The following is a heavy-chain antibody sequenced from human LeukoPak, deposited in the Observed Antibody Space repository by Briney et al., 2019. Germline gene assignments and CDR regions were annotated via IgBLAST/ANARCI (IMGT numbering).Heavy chain of an antibody. J-gene: IGHJ4*02. D-gene: IGHD2-2*01. V-gene: IGHV1-69*13. CDR3: AREYCSSTSCYGGYFDY. CDR1: RGTFSSYA. Sequence: SVKVSCKASRGTFSSYAISWVRQAPGQGLEWMGGIIPIFGTANYAQKFQGRVTITADESTSTAYMELSSLGSEDTAVYYCAREYCSSTSCYGGYFDYWGQGTLVTVSS. CDR2: IIPIFGTA.